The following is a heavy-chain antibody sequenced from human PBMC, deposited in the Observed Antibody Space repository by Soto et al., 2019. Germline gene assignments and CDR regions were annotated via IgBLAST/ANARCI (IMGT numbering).Heavy chain of an antibody. J-gene: IGHJ4*02. V-gene: IGHV4-34*01. CDR1: GGSFSGYY. D-gene: IGHD2-2*01. CDR2: INHSGST. Sequence: SETLSLTCAVYGGSFSGYYWSWIRQPPGKGLEWIGEINHSGSTNYNPSLKSRVTISVDTSKNQFSLKLSSVTAADTVVYYCAREHCSSTSCYYYFDYWGQGTLVTVSS. CDR3: AREHCSSTSCYYYFDY.